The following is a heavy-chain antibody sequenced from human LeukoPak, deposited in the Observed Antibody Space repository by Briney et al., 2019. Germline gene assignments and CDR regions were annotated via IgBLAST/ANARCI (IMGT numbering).Heavy chain of an antibody. Sequence: SETLSLTCTVSGGSISSYYWSWIRQPPGKGLEWIGYIYYSGSTNYNPSLKSRVTISVDTSKNQFSLKLSSVTAADTAVYYCARGGYDYVWGSYRHAFDIWGQGTMVTVSS. CDR2: IYYSGST. J-gene: IGHJ3*02. D-gene: IGHD3-16*02. CDR3: ARGGYDYVWGSYRHAFDI. V-gene: IGHV4-59*01. CDR1: GGSISSYY.